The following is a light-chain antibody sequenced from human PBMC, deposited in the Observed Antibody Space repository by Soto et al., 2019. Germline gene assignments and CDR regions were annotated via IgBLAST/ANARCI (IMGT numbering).Light chain of an antibody. CDR3: QDRSHWPPP. CDR2: DAS. Sequence: EIVLTQSPATLSLSPGERATLSCRASQSISTYLAWYQQKLGQAPRLLIFDASSRATGIPARFSGSGSGTDFTLTISSLAPEDFAVYYCQDRSHWPPPFGGGTKVESK. V-gene: IGKV3-11*01. CDR1: QSISTY. J-gene: IGKJ4*01.